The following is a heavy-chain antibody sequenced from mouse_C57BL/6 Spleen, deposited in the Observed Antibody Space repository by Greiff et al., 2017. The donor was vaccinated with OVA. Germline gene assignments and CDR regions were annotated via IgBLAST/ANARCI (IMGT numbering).Heavy chain of an antibody. V-gene: IGHV14-1*01. CDR2: IDPEDGDT. CDR1: GFNIKDYY. D-gene: IGHD1-1*01. Sequence: EVQLQQSGAELVRPGASVKLSCTASGFNIKDYYMHWVKQRPEQGLEWIGRIDPEDGDTEYAPKFQGKATMTADTSSNTAYLQLSSLTSEDTAVYYCTTPITTVDWCAYWGQGTLVTVSA. J-gene: IGHJ3*01. CDR3: TTPITTVDWCAY.